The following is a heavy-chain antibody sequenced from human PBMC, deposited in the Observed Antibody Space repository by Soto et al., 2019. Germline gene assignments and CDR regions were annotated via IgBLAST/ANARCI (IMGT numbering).Heavy chain of an antibody. Sequence: GGSLRLSCAASGFTFSSYSMNWVRQAPGKGLEWVSYISSNSSTIYYADSVKGRFTISRDNAKNSLYLQMNSLRDEDTAVYYCARGGRQYYDFWSGSHGMDVWGQGTTVTVSS. CDR3: ARGGRQYYDFWSGSHGMDV. J-gene: IGHJ6*02. V-gene: IGHV3-48*02. CDR1: GFTFSSYS. D-gene: IGHD3-3*01. CDR2: ISSNSSTI.